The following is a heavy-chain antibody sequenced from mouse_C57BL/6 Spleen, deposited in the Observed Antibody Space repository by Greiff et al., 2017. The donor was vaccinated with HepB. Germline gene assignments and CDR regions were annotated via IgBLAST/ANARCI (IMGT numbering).Heavy chain of an antibody. CDR3: AREPSPYWYFDV. V-gene: IGHV3-6*01. J-gene: IGHJ1*03. Sequence: EVQLQQSGPGLVKPSQSLSLTCSVTGYSITSGYYWNWIRQFPGNKLEWMGYISYDGSNNYNPSLKNRISITRDTSKNQFFLKLNSVTTEDTATYYCAREPSPYWYFDVWGTGTTVTVSS. CDR1: GYSITSGYY. CDR2: ISYDGSN.